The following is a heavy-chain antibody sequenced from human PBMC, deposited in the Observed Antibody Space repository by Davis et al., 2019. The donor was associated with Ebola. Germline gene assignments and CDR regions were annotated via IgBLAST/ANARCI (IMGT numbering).Heavy chain of an antibody. J-gene: IGHJ3*02. D-gene: IGHD2-15*01. CDR3: ASLRRTITGRDDAFDI. CDR2: IYTGDSDT. CDR1: GNSFTSHW. Sequence: GESLKISCKDSGNSFTSHWIGWVRQMPGKGLEWMGIIYTGDSDTRYSPSFRGQVTISADKSTKTAFLVWTGLKASDTAMYYCASLRRTITGRDDAFDIWGQGTMVTVSS. V-gene: IGHV5-51*01.